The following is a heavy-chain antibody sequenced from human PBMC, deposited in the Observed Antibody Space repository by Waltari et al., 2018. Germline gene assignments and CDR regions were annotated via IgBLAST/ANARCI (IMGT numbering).Heavy chain of an antibody. J-gene: IGHJ3*02. CDR1: GYTFTDYY. CDR2: VDTEDGET. D-gene: IGHD7-27*01. Sequence: EVQLVQSGAEVKKPGATVKISFKVSGYTFTDYYMHWVQQAPGKGLEWMGLVDTEDGETRYAEKFQGRGTITADTSTDTAYMELSSLRSEDTAVYYCATDPFTGDRGAFDIWGQGTMVTVSS. CDR3: ATDPFTGDRGAFDI. V-gene: IGHV1-69-2*01.